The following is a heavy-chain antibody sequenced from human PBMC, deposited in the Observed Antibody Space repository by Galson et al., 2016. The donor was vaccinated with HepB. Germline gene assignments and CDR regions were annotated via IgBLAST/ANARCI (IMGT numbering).Heavy chain of an antibody. CDR1: GFAFRNYA. V-gene: IGHV3-30*01. J-gene: IGHJ6*02. CDR2: ISWSGSSE. CDR3: IREVIKAYVKYGLDV. Sequence: SLRLSCAGSGFAFRNYAIHWVCQTPAKGLEWVASISWSGSSEDYADSAKGRFTVSRDNSMNTVYLHMNSLRADDTAVYHCIREVIKAYVKYGLDVWGRGTTVTVSS. D-gene: IGHD2-21*01.